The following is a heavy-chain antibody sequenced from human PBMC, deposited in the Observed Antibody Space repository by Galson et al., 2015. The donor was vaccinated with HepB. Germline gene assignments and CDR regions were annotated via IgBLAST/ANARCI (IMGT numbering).Heavy chain of an antibody. J-gene: IGHJ6*02. V-gene: IGHV3-21*01. CDR2: ISSSSSYI. CDR1: GFTFSSYS. Sequence: SLRLSCAASGFTFSSYSMNWVRQAPGKGLEWVSSISSSSSYIYYADSVKGRFTISRDNAKNSLYLQMNSLRAEDTAVYYCARDQGTYGMDVWGQGTTVIVSS. CDR3: ARDQGTYGMDV.